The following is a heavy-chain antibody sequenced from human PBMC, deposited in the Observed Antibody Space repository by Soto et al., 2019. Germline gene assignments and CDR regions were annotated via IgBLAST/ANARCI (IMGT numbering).Heavy chain of an antibody. D-gene: IGHD6-19*01. Sequence: SLQVSCKASGGTFSSYAISWVRQAPGQGLEWMGGIIPIFGTANYAQKFQGRVTITADESPSTAYMELSSLRSEDTAVYYCATRTKYSSGPADRKYHYYYGLDVRG. CDR3: ATRTKYSSGPADRKYHYYYGLDV. CDR1: GGTFSSYA. V-gene: IGHV1-69*01. J-gene: IGHJ6*02. CDR2: IIPIFGTA.